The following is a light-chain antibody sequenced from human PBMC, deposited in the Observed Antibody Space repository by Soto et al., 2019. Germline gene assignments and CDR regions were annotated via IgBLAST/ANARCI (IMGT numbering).Light chain of an antibody. CDR2: DAS. Sequence: DIQMAQSPSSLSASVRDRVNITCRASQSISRRLAWYQQKPGKAPKFLIYDASSLESGVPSRFSGSGSGTDFTFTISSLQPEDNATYYCQQYENRPYTFGPGTKVDNK. CDR1: QSISRR. J-gene: IGKJ3*01. V-gene: IGKV1-5*01. CDR3: QQYENRPYT.